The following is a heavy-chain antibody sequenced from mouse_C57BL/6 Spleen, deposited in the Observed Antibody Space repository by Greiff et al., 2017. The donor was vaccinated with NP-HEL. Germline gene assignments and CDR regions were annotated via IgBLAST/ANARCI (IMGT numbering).Heavy chain of an antibody. CDR3: ARNIWNSCYYGC. CDR1: GFSLTSYG. Sequence: QVQLQQSGPGLVQPSQSLSITCTVSGFSLTSYGVHWVRQSPGKGLEWLGVIWSGGSTDYNAAFISRLSISKDKSKSQILFKMNSLQAEDAAIYYCARNIWNSCYYGCWGKGTTLTVSS. J-gene: IGHJ2*01. CDR2: IWSGGST. V-gene: IGHV2-2*01.